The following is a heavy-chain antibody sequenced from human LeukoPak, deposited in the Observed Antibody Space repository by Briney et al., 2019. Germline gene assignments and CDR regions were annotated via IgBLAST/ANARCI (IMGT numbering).Heavy chain of an antibody. CDR3: AKDMEGIRAFEI. J-gene: IGHJ3*02. CDR2: ISGSGGST. D-gene: IGHD5-18*01. Sequence: PGGSLRLSCAASGFTFSSYAMSWVRQAPGKGLEWVSAISGSGGSTYYADSVKGGFTISRDNSKNTLYLQMNSLRAEDTAVYYCAKDMEGIRAFEIWGQGTMVTVSS. CDR1: GFTFSSYA. V-gene: IGHV3-23*01.